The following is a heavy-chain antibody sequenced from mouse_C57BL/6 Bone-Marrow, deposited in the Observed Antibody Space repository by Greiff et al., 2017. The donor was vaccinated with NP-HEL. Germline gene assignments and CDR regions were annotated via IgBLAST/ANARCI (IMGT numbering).Heavy chain of an antibody. V-gene: IGHV1-80*01. CDR3: ASGGRSYWYFDV. D-gene: IGHD1-1*01. J-gene: IGHJ1*03. Sequence: QVQLKQSGAELVKPGASVKISCKASGYAFSSYWMNWVKQRPGKGLEWIGQIYPGDGDTNYNGKFKGKATLTADKSSSTAYMQLSSLTSEDSAVYFCASGGRSYWYFDVWGTGTTVTVSS. CDR2: IYPGDGDT. CDR1: GYAFSSYW.